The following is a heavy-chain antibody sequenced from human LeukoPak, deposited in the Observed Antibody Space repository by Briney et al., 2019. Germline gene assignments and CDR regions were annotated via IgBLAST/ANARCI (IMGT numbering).Heavy chain of an antibody. J-gene: IGHJ5*02. Sequence: SVKVSCKTSGGTLSSYPISWVRQAPGQGLEWMGGIMPIFGTAHYAEKFQASVTITADESTNTVFMELRSLKSEDTAVYYCARGPEIEVAGTTFGEYKWFHPWGQGTLLTVSS. V-gene: IGHV1-69*13. CDR1: GGTLSSYP. D-gene: IGHD6-19*01. CDR2: IMPIFGTA. CDR3: ARGPEIEVAGTTFGEYKWFHP.